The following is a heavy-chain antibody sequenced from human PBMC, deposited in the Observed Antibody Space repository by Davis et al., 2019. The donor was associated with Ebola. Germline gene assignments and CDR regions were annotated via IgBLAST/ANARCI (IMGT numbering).Heavy chain of an antibody. CDR1: GFTFSDYY. Sequence: PAGSLRLSCAASGFTFSDYYMAWIRQAPGKGLEWLSYISGGSSFTNYADSVQGRFTISRDNAKNLLYLQMSGLRVEDTAVYYCARDSTMDVWGQGTTVTVSS. CDR2: ISGGSSFT. V-gene: IGHV3-11*06. CDR3: ARDSTMDV. J-gene: IGHJ6*02.